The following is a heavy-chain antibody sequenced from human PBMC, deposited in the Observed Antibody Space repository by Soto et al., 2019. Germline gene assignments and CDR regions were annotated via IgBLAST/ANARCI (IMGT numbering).Heavy chain of an antibody. D-gene: IGHD6-19*01. J-gene: IGHJ5*02. CDR1: GYTFTRYS. CDR3: ARGDSTGSPTGWFDP. CDR2: ISNYNGDT. V-gene: IGHV1-18*04. Sequence: QVQLVKSGAEVKKPGASVQVSCKASGYTFTRYSINWVRQAPGQGLEWVGWISNYNGDTKYAQKFQGRVTLTTDTYTSTTYMDRRSLTSDDTAVYFCARGDSTGSPTGWFDPWGQGTLVTVSS.